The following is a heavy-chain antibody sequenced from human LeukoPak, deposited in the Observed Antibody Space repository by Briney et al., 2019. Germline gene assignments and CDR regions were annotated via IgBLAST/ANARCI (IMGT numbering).Heavy chain of an antibody. CDR2: ISAYKGNT. J-gene: IGHJ3*02. CDR1: GYTFTSYA. CDR3: ASLKNYYDSSGYLVTDAFDI. V-gene: IGHV1-18*01. D-gene: IGHD3-22*01. Sequence: GASVKVSCKASGYTFTSYAISWVRQAPGQGLEWMGWISAYKGNTSYAQKFQGRVTMTTDTSTSTAYMELRSLKSDDTAVYYCASLKNYYDSSGYLVTDAFDIWGQGTMVTVSS.